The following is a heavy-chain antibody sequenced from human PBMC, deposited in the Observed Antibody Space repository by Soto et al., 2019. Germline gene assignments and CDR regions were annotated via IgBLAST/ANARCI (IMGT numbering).Heavy chain of an antibody. CDR2: IKQDGSEK. J-gene: IGHJ2*01. V-gene: IGHV3-7*04. D-gene: IGHD4-17*01. CDR3: ARRGFFFLMIRRPPRSTLFPYTTLSDL. Sequence: EWVANIKQDGSEKYYVDSVKGRFTISRDNAKNSLYLQMNSLRAEDTAVYYCARRGFFFLMIRRPPRSTLFPYTTLSDL.